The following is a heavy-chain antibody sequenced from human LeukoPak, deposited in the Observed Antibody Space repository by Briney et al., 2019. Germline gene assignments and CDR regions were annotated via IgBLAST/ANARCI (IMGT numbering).Heavy chain of an antibody. CDR3: ARSSGEAVAGYYYYYYMDV. CDR1: GYTFTNYA. Sequence: ASVKVSCKASGYTFTNYAVNWVRQAPGQGLEWMGWINTNTGNPTYAQGFTGRLVFSLDTSVSTAYLQISSLKAEDTAVYYCARSSGEAVAGYYYYYYMDVWGKGTTVTISS. J-gene: IGHJ6*03. D-gene: IGHD6-19*01. V-gene: IGHV7-4-1*02. CDR2: INTNTGNP.